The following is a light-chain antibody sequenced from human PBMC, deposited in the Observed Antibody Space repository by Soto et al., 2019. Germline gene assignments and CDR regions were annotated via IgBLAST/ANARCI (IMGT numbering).Light chain of an antibody. J-gene: IGKJ4*01. Sequence: PGERATLSCRACQSVTNSLAWYQQKPGQAPRLLVYDASNRATGIPTRFSGSGSGTDFTLTISNLEPEDFAVYYCQQHISWPLTFGGGTNVEIK. V-gene: IGKV3-11*01. CDR1: QSVTNS. CDR3: QQHISWPLT. CDR2: DAS.